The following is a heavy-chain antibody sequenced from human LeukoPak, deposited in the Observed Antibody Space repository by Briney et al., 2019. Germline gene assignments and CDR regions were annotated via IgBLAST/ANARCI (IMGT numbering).Heavy chain of an antibody. V-gene: IGHV3-21*01. CDR1: GFTFSSYS. Sequence: GGSLRLSCAASGFTFSSYSMNWVRQAPGKGLEWVSSISSSSSYIYCADSVKGRFTISRDNAKNSLYLQMNSLRAEDTAVYYCAREYEHPYFDYWGQGTLVTVSS. CDR3: AREYEHPYFDY. J-gene: IGHJ4*02. D-gene: IGHD3-10*01. CDR2: ISSSSSYI.